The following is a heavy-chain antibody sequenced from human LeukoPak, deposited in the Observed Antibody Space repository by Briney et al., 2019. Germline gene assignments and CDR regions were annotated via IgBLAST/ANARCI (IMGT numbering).Heavy chain of an antibody. CDR1: GFTFSTYA. J-gene: IGHJ3*02. D-gene: IGHD1-26*01. Sequence: QPGGSLRLSCAASGFTFSTYAMSWVRQAPGKGLEWVSAISGSGGSTYYADSVKGRFTISRDNSKNTLYLQMNSLRAEDTAVYYCAKVFEEYSGSYCAFDIWGQGTMVTVSS. CDR2: ISGSGGST. CDR3: AKVFEEYSGSYCAFDI. V-gene: IGHV3-23*01.